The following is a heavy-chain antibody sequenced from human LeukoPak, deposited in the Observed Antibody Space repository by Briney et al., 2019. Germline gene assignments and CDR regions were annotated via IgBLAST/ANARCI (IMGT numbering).Heavy chain of an antibody. CDR1: GFTFSSYS. V-gene: IGHV3-21*01. CDR3: ARELYSSESEYFQH. CDR2: ISSSSSYI. D-gene: IGHD6-19*01. J-gene: IGHJ1*01. Sequence: GGSLRLSCAASGFTFSSYSMNWVRQAPGKGLEWVSSISSSSSYIYYADSVKGRFTISRDNAKNSLYLQMNSLRAEDTAVYYCARELYSSESEYFQHWGQGTLVTVSS.